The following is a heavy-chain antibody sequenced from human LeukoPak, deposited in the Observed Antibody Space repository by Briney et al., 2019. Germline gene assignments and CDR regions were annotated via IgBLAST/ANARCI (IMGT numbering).Heavy chain of an antibody. Sequence: SETLSLTCSVSGGSISSGVYYWSWIHQHPGKGLEWIGYVYHSGSTSYNPTLKSRLSISVDTSKNQFSLNLSSATAADTAVYYCARERTTGWYFDYWGQGTLVTVSS. CDR2: VYHSGST. CDR1: GGSISSGVYY. J-gene: IGHJ4*02. D-gene: IGHD6-19*01. V-gene: IGHV4-31*03. CDR3: ARERTTGWYFDY.